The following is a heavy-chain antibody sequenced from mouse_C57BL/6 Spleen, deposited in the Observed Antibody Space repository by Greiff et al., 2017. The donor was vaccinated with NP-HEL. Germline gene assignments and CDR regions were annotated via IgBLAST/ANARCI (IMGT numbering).Heavy chain of an antibody. CDR1: GFNIKDDY. CDR2: IDPENGDT. D-gene: IGHD2-4*01. V-gene: IGHV14-4*01. CDR3: TTDDSFAY. J-gene: IGHJ3*01. Sequence: EVQRVESGAELVRPGASVKLSCTASGFNIKDDYMHWVKQRPEQGLEWIGWIDPENGDTEYASKFQGKATITADTSSNTAYLQLSSLTSEDTAVYYCTTDDSFAYWGQGTLVTVSA.